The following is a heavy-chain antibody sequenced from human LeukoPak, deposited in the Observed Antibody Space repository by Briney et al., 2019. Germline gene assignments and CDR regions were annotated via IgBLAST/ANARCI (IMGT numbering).Heavy chain of an antibody. CDR2: ISSDGSDK. J-gene: IGHJ4*02. Sequence: GGSLRLSCAASGFTFSSYAMHWVRQAPGKGLEWVAVISSDGSDKYYADSVKGRFTISRDNSRNALHLQMNSLRAEDTAVYSCAKAPLRYFDWFSDSWGQGTLVTVSS. D-gene: IGHD3-9*01. V-gene: IGHV3-30*18. CDR3: AKAPLRYFDWFSDS. CDR1: GFTFSSYA.